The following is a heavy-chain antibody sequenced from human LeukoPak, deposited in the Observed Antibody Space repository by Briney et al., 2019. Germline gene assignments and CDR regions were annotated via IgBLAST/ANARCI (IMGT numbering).Heavy chain of an antibody. CDR1: GGSISIYY. J-gene: IGHJ5*02. CDR2: IYDSGST. D-gene: IGHD6-19*01. CDR3: ARHGSRIAVAAT. V-gene: IGHV4-59*08. Sequence: PSETLSLTCTVSGGSISIYYWSWIRQPPGKGLEYIGYIYDSGSTNYNPSLKSRLTISVDTSKNQFSLNLSSVTAADTAVYYCARHGSRIAVAATWGQGTLVTVSS.